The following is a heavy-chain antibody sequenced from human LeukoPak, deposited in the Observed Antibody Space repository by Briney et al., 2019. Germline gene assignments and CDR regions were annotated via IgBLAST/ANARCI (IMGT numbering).Heavy chain of an antibody. CDR1: GYTFTGYY. J-gene: IGHJ4*02. D-gene: IGHD6-19*01. CDR3: ARDDQIVVAGIVGY. Sequence: ASVKVSCKASGYTFTGYYMHWVRQAPGQGLEWMGWISAYNGNTNYAQKLQGRVTMTTDTSTSTAYMELRCLRSDDTAVYYCARDDQIVVAGIVGYWGQGTLVTVSS. CDR2: ISAYNGNT. V-gene: IGHV1-18*04.